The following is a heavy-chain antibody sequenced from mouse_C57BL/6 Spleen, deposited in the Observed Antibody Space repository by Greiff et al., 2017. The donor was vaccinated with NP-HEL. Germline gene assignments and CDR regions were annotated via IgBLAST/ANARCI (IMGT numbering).Heavy chain of an antibody. V-gene: IGHV1-81*01. D-gene: IGHD1-1*01. CDR2: IYPRSGNT. CDR1: GYTFTSYG. Sequence: QVQLQQSGAELARPGASVKLSCKASGYTFTSYGISWVKQRTGQGLEWIGEIYPRSGNTYYNEKFKGKATLTADKSSSTAYMELRSLTSEDSAVYFCARDLIYYYGSSYFDYWGQGTTLTVSS. J-gene: IGHJ2*01. CDR3: ARDLIYYYGSSYFDY.